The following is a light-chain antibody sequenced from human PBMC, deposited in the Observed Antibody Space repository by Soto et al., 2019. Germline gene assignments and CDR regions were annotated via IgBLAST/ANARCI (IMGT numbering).Light chain of an antibody. CDR3: AAWDDNLKGWM. CDR2: NNN. V-gene: IGLV1-44*01. Sequence: QSVLTQPPSASGTPGQTVTISCSGRSSNIGSNPVNWFQQLPGTAPKVLIFNNNQRPSGVPDRISGSKSGTSGSLAISGLQSEDEADYYCAAWDDNLKGWMFGGGTQLTVL. CDR1: SSNIGSNP. J-gene: IGLJ3*02.